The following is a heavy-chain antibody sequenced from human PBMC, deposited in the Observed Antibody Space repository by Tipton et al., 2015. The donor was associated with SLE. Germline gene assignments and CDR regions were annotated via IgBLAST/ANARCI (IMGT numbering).Heavy chain of an antibody. V-gene: IGHV4-39*07. J-gene: IGHJ4*02. D-gene: IGHD3-22*01. CDR1: GGSITSSTYY. CDR2: IYYSGST. Sequence: TLSLTCTVSGGSITSSTYYWGWIRQPPGKGLEWIATIYYSGSTYYNPSLKSRVTISVDTSKNQFSLKLSSVTAADTAVYYCARANYYDSSGYPFGYWGQGTLVTVSS. CDR3: ARANYYDSSGYPFGY.